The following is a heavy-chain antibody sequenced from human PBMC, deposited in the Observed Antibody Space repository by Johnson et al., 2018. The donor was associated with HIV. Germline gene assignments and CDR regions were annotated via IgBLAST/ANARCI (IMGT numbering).Heavy chain of an antibody. CDR2: ISYDGSNK. Sequence: QVQLVESGGGVVQPGRSLSLSCAASGFTFSSYAMYWVRQAPGKGLEWVAFISYDGSNKYYADSVKGRFTISRDNAKNSLYLQMNSLRAEDTAVYYCARNGQIPAAKGVAFDIGGQGTMVTVSS. CDR1: GFTFSSYA. J-gene: IGHJ3*02. CDR3: ARNGQIPAAKGVAFDI. D-gene: IGHD2-2*01. V-gene: IGHV3-30-3*01.